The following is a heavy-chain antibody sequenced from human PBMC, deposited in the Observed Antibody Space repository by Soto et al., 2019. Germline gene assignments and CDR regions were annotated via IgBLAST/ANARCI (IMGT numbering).Heavy chain of an antibody. CDR2: LSYEGSEE. Sequence: QVRLVESGGGVVQPGRSLRLSCAASGFNFGVFGMHWVRQAPGKGLEWLAVLSYEGSEEYYADSVRGRFTISRDNSKNTLLLQMDSLRVDDTGVYYCALTRRSSLLEVAGPGFEYWGQGTLVTVS. V-gene: IGHV3-30*03. CDR3: ALTRRSSLLEVAGPGFEY. J-gene: IGHJ4*02. CDR1: GFNFGVFG. D-gene: IGHD6-19*01.